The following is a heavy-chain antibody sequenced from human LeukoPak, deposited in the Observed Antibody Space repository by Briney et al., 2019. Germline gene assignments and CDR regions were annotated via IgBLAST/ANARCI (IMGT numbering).Heavy chain of an antibody. Sequence: ASVTVSCKASGYTFTSYDFNWLRQATGQGPEWMGWMNPNSGATGYAQKFQGRVTMTRSASINTAYMELSSLRSDDTAVYYCARGPPNWGYDYWGPGTLVTVSS. CDR3: ARGPPNWGYDY. CDR2: MNPNSGAT. V-gene: IGHV1-8*01. J-gene: IGHJ4*02. CDR1: GYTFTSYD. D-gene: IGHD7-27*01.